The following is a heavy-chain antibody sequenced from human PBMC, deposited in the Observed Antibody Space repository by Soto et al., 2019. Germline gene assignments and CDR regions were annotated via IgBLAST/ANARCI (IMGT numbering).Heavy chain of an antibody. V-gene: IGHV1-69*12. Sequence: QVQLVQSGAEVKKPGSSVTVSCKASGGTFSSYTISWVRQAPGQGLEWMGGIIPIFGTANYAQKFQGRVTITADEYTSTAYMELSSLRSEDTAVYSCARGNHRWLPLWYFDLWGRGTLVTVSS. CDR3: ARGNHRWLPLWYFDL. J-gene: IGHJ2*01. CDR2: IIPIFGTA. CDR1: GGTFSSYT. D-gene: IGHD5-12*01.